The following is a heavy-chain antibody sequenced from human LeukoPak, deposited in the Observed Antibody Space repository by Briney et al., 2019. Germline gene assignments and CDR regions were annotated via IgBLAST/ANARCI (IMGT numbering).Heavy chain of an antibody. J-gene: IGHJ4*02. CDR3: ATEARGYDFWSGSYYFDY. CDR1: GYTLTELS. V-gene: IGHV1-24*01. D-gene: IGHD3-3*01. Sequence: AASVKVSCKVSGYTLTELSMHWVRQAPGKGLEWMGGFDPEDGETIYAQKFQGRVTMTEDTSTDTAYMELSSLRSEDTAVYYCATEARGYDFWSGSYYFDYWGQGTLVTVSS. CDR2: FDPEDGET.